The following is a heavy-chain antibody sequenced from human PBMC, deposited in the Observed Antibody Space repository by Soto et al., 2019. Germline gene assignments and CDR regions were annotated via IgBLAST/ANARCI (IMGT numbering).Heavy chain of an antibody. J-gene: IGHJ6*03. Sequence: GGSLRLSCAASGFTFSSYSMNWVRQAPGKGLEWVSSISSSSSYIYYADSVKGRFTISRDNAKNSLYLQMNSLRAEDTAVYYCARGPTVRYMDVWGKGTTVTVSS. V-gene: IGHV3-21*01. D-gene: IGHD1-1*01. CDR3: ARGPTVRYMDV. CDR1: GFTFSSYS. CDR2: ISSSSSYI.